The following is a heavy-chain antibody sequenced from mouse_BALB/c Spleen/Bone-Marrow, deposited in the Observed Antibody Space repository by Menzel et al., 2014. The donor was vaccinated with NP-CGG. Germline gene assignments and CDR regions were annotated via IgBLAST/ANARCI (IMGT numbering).Heavy chain of an antibody. J-gene: IGHJ3*01. CDR2: ISSGSSTI. V-gene: IGHV5-17*02. Sequence: EVQGVESGGGLVQPGGSRKLSCAASGFTFSSFGMHWVRQAPEKGLEWVAYISSGSSTIYYADTVKGRFTISRDNPKNTLFLQMTSLRSEDTAMYYRARGDSSGPGFAYWGQGTLVTVSA. CDR1: GFTFSSFG. CDR3: ARGDSSGPGFAY. D-gene: IGHD3-2*01.